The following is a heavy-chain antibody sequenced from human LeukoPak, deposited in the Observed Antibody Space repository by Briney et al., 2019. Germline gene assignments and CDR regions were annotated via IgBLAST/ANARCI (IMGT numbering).Heavy chain of an antibody. V-gene: IGHV3-21*01. Sequence: GGSLKLSCAASGFTFSSYSMNWVRQAPGKGLEWVSSISSSSSYIYYADSVKGRFTISRDNAKNSLYLQMNSLRAEDTAVYYCARDPGYCSGGSCQYYYYYYMDVWGKGTTVTVSS. J-gene: IGHJ6*03. CDR3: ARDPGYCSGGSCQYYYYYYMDV. CDR2: ISSSSSYI. CDR1: GFTFSSYS. D-gene: IGHD2-15*01.